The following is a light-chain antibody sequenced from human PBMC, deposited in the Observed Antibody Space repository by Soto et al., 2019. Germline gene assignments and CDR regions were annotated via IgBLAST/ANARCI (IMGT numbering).Light chain of an antibody. J-gene: IGLJ1*01. CDR1: SSDVGGYNY. V-gene: IGLV2-8*01. CDR3: SSYAGSNKV. CDR2: EVS. Sequence: QSVLTQPPPASGSPGQSVTISCTGTSSDVGGYNYVSWYQQHPGKAPKLMIYEVSKRPSGVPDRFSGSKSGNTASLTVSELQAEDEAVYYCSSYAGSNKVFGTGTKVTVL.